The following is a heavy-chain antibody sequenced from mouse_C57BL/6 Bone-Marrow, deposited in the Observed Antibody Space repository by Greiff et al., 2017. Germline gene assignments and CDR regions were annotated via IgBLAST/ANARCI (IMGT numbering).Heavy chain of an antibody. CDR3: AKWGGLPYAMDY. V-gene: IGHV2-5*01. CDR2: IWRGGST. J-gene: IGHJ4*01. CDR1: GFSLTSYG. D-gene: IGHD2-4*01. Sequence: VKLEESGPGLVQPSQSLSITCTVSGFSLTSYGVHWVRQSPGKGLEWLGVIWRGGSTDYNAAFMSRLSITKDNSKSQVFFKMNSLQADDTAIYYCAKWGGLPYAMDYWGQGTSVTVSS.